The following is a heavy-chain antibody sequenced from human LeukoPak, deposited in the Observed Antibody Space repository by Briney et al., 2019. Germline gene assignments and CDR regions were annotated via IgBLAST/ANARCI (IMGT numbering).Heavy chain of an antibody. Sequence: PGGSLRLSCAASGFTFSSYWMSWVRQAPGKGLEWVANIKQDGSEKYYVDSVKGRFTISRDNAKNSLYLQMNSLRAEDTAVNYCARENTAMVTVDAFDIWGQGTMVTVSS. CDR2: IKQDGSEK. V-gene: IGHV3-7*01. CDR1: GFTFSSYW. CDR3: ARENTAMVTVDAFDI. D-gene: IGHD5-18*01. J-gene: IGHJ3*02.